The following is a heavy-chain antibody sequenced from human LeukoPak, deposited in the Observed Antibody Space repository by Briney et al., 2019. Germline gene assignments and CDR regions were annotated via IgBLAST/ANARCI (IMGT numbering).Heavy chain of an antibody. D-gene: IGHD6-6*01. Sequence: ASVKVSCKASGYTFPSYLMHWERQAPGQGLEWMGIINPTGGSTTYAQKFQGRVTMTRDTSTSTVYMELSSLRSDDTAVYYCARTAARRFDYWGQGTLVTVSS. J-gene: IGHJ4*02. CDR1: GYTFPSYL. CDR3: ARTAARRFDY. CDR2: INPTGGST. V-gene: IGHV1-46*01.